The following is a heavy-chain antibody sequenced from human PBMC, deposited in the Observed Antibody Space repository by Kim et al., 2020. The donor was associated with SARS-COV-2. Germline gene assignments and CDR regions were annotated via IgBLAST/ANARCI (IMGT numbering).Heavy chain of an antibody. CDR3: ARDTDEGGMIDAFDI. CDR2: IYYSGST. Sequence: SETLSLTCTVSGGSISSGGYYWSWIRQHPGKGLEWIGYIYYSGSTYYNPSLKSRVTISVDTSKNQFSLKLSSVTAADTAVYYCARDTDEGGMIDAFDIWGQGTMVTVSS. V-gene: IGHV4-31*03. J-gene: IGHJ3*02. CDR1: GGSISSGGYY. D-gene: IGHD3-16*01.